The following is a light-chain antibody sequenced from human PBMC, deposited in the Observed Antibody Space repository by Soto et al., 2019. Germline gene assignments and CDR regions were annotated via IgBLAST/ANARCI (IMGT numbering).Light chain of an antibody. Sequence: DIQMTQSPSSLSASIGDRFTITWRASQIISTYLNWYRQKPGKAPRLLIYAASSLQSGVPSRFSGSGSGTDFTLTISSLQPEDFATYYCQQSFSMPWTFGQGTKVDIK. CDR3: QQSFSMPWT. J-gene: IGKJ1*01. V-gene: IGKV1-39*01. CDR2: AAS. CDR1: QIISTY.